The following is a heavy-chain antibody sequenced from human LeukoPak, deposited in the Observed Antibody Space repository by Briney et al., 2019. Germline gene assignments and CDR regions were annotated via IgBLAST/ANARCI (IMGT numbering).Heavy chain of an antibody. Sequence: GGSLRLSCAASGFTFSSHLMQWVRQAQGTGLVWVSSIKGDGTAPNYADSVKGRFTISRDNAKSTLYLQMSSLRVEDTAVYHCVRNFATGDWGQGTLVTASS. D-gene: IGHD1-14*01. CDR1: GFTFSSHL. V-gene: IGHV3-74*01. J-gene: IGHJ4*02. CDR2: IKGDGTAP. CDR3: VRNFATGD.